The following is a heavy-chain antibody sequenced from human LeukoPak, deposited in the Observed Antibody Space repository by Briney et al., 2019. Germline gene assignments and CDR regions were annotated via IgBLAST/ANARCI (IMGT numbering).Heavy chain of an antibody. CDR1: GGSISSGSYY. V-gene: IGHV4-61*02. CDR3: ARAGNGYDAFDI. Sequence: SQTLSLTCTVSGGSISSGSYYWSWIRQPAGKGLGWIGRIYTSGSTNYNPSLKSRVTISVDTSKNQFSLKLSSVTAADTAVYYCARAGNGYDAFDIWGQGTMVTVSS. CDR2: IYTSGST. D-gene: IGHD5-24*01. J-gene: IGHJ3*02.